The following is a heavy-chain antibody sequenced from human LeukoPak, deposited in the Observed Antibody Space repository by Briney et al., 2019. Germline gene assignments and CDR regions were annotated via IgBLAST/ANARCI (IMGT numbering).Heavy chain of an antibody. D-gene: IGHD1-26*01. J-gene: IGHJ4*02. V-gene: IGHV3-23*01. Sequence: HPGGSLRLSCAASGFTFSSYAMSWVRQAPGKGLEWVSAISGSGGSTYYADSVKGRFTISRDNSKNTLYLQMNSLRAEDTAVYYCAKVRWELLSSFDYWGQGTLVTVSS. CDR3: AKVRWELLSSFDY. CDR1: GFTFSSYA. CDR2: ISGSGGST.